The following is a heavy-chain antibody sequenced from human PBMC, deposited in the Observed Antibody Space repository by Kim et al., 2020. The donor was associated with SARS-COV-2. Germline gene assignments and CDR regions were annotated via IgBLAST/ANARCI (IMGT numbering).Heavy chain of an antibody. J-gene: IGHJ5*02. CDR3: ARIPYYYDSSGYEYWFDP. D-gene: IGHD3-22*01. CDR2: IYDSGST. Sequence: SETLSLTCTVSGVSISSYYWSWIRQPPGKGLEWIGYIYDSGSTNYNPSLKSRVTISVDTSKNQFSLKLTSVTAADTAVYYCARIPYYYDSSGYEYWFDP. CDR1: GVSISSYY. V-gene: IGHV4-59*01.